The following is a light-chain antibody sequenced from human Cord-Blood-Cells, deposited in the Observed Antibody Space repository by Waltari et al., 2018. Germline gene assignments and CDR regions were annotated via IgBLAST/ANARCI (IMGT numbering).Light chain of an antibody. Sequence: EIVLTQSPGTLSLSPGERATLSCRASQSVSSSYLAWYQQKPGQGPRLLIYGASSRATGIPDRFSGSGSGTDFTLTISRLEPEDFAVYYCQQYGSSRWTFGQGTKVEIK. V-gene: IGKV3-20*01. CDR3: QQYGSSRWT. CDR1: QSVSSSY. CDR2: GAS. J-gene: IGKJ1*01.